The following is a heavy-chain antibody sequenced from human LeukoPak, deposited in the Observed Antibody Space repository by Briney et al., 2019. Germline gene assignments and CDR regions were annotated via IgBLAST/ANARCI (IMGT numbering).Heavy chain of an antibody. Sequence: PSETLSLTCAVSGGSISSSNWWSWVRQPPGKGLEWIGEIYHSGSTNYNPSLKSRVTISVDKSKNQFSLKLSSVTAADTAVYYCARLYCSSTSCLYWYFDLWGRGTLVTVSS. CDR1: GGSISSSNW. D-gene: IGHD2-2*01. CDR2: IYHSGST. CDR3: ARLYCSSTSCLYWYFDL. V-gene: IGHV4-4*02. J-gene: IGHJ2*01.